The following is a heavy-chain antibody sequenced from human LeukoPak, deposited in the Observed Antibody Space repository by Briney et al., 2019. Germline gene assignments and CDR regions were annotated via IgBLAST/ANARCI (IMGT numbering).Heavy chain of an antibody. CDR3: AKPLSSGWPRSPLND. CDR1: GFTFNNYA. CDR2: ISGSGGST. J-gene: IGHJ4*02. Sequence: GGSLRLSCAASGFTFNNYAMSWVRQAPGKGLEWVSAISGSGGSTYYADSVKGRFTISRDNSKNTLYLQMNSLRAEDTAVYYCAKPLSSGWPRSPLNDWGQGTLVTVSS. V-gene: IGHV3-23*01. D-gene: IGHD6-19*01.